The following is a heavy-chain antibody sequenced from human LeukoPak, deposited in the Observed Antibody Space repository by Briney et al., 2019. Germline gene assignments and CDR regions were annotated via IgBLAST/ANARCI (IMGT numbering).Heavy chain of an antibody. CDR3: ARGPMYSSRFAGDY. CDR1: GFTFSSYT. J-gene: IGHJ4*02. D-gene: IGHD6-19*01. Sequence: GGSLRLSCAASGFTFSSYTMNWVRQAPGKGLEWVSYISSSSSTIYYADSVKGRFTISRDNAKNSLYLQINSLRDEDTAVYYCARGPMYSSRFAGDYWGQGTLVTVSS. CDR2: ISSSSSTI. V-gene: IGHV3-48*02.